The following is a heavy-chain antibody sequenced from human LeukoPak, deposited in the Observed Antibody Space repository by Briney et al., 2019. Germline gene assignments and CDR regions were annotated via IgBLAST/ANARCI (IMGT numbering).Heavy chain of an antibody. CDR1: GFTFSSYA. Sequence: PGGSLRLSCAASGFTFSSYAMSWVRQAPGKGLEWVSAISGSGGNTYYADSVKGRFHISRDHYKHTLYLQMNSLRAEDTAVYYCAKVRGAAPKMSYFDYWGQGTLVTVSS. CDR3: AKVRGAAPKMSYFDY. CDR2: ISGSGGNT. J-gene: IGHJ4*02. V-gene: IGHV3-23*01. D-gene: IGHD6-13*01.